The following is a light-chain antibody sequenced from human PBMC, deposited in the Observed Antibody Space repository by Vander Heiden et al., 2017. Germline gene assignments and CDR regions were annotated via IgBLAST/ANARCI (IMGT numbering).Light chain of an antibody. Sequence: DIHMTQAPSSLSASSGHRVTITFRASQSINSYLTWYQQKPGKPPRFLIYSASTLESGVPSRFSGSGSGTDFTLTIGSLQPEDFATYYCQQTYRTPYTFGQGSKLEI. V-gene: IGKV1-39*01. J-gene: IGKJ2*01. CDR3: QQTYRTPYT. CDR2: SAS. CDR1: QSINSY.